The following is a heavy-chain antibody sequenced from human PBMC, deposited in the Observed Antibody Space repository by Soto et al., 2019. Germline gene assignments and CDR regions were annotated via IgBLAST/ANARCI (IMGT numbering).Heavy chain of an antibody. J-gene: IGHJ4*02. D-gene: IGHD6-19*01. CDR1: GFTFSSYA. Sequence: GGSLRLSCAASGFTFSSYAMSWVRQAPGKGLEWVSAISGSGGSTYYADSVKGRFTISRDNSKNTLYLQMNSLRAEDTTVYYCAKPPDLQWLVLPLAWGQGTLVTVSS. CDR2: ISGSGGST. V-gene: IGHV3-23*01. CDR3: AKPPDLQWLVLPLA.